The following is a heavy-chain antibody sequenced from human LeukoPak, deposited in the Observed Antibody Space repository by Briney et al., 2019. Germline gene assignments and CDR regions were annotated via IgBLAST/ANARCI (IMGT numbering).Heavy chain of an antibody. CDR2: ISYDGSNK. D-gene: IGHD1-26*01. CDR1: GFTFSSYA. CDR3: AKNSGSYWFDP. J-gene: IGHJ5*02. Sequence: GGSLRLSCAASGFTFSSYAMHWVRQAPGKGLEWVAVISYDGSNKYYADSVKGRFTISRDNSKNTLYLQMNSLRAEDTAVYYCAKNSGSYWFDPWGQGTLVTVSS. V-gene: IGHV3-30*04.